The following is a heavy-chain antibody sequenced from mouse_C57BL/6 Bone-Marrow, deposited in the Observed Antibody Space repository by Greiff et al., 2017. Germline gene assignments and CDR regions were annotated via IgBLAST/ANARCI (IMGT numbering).Heavy chain of an antibody. CDR1: GFNIKDYY. J-gene: IGHJ3*01. D-gene: IGHD1-1*01. CDR3: TTRDYYGSSPFAY. Sequence: EVKLQESGAELVRPGASVKLSCTASGFNIKDYYMHWVKQRPEQGLEWIGRIDPEDGDTEYAPKFQGKATMTADTSSNTAYLQLSSLTSEDTAVYYCTTRDYYGSSPFAYWGQGTLVTVSA. CDR2: IDPEDGDT. V-gene: IGHV14-1*01.